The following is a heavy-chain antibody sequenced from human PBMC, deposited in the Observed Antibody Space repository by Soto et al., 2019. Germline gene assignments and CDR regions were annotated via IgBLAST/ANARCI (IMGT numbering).Heavy chain of an antibody. CDR3: ARDLGGWPDY. J-gene: IGHJ4*02. Sequence: ASVKGSCKASGYTFTRYAVHWVRQAPGQRLEWMGWINAGNGNTKYSQKFQVRVTITKDTSATTAYMELSSLRSEDTAVYYCARDLGGWPDYWGQGTLVTVSS. V-gene: IGHV1-3*01. D-gene: IGHD2-15*01. CDR2: INAGNGNT. CDR1: GYTFTRYA.